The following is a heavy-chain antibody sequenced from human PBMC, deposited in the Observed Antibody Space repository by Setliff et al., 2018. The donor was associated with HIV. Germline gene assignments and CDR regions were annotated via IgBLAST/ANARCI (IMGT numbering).Heavy chain of an antibody. CDR1: GVSIKGYY. D-gene: IGHD2-21*02. J-gene: IGHJ4*02. CDR3: ATLDPSGGNFLAY. V-gene: IGHV4-4*07. Sequence: PSETLSLTCTVSGVSIKGYYWTWIRQPAGKGLECIGRVYSTGSGNYNPSLKSRVTISLDTSKMQFSLHLTSVTAADTAVYYCATLDPSGGNFLAYWGQGTLVTVSS. CDR2: VYSTGSG.